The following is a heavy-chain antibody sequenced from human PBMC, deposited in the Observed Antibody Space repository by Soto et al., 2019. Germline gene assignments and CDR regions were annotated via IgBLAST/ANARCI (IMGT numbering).Heavy chain of an antibody. J-gene: IGHJ4*02. CDR1: GFTFSDHY. D-gene: IGHD1-7*01. CDR2: IRNKPYSYAT. CDR3: ASSSAPLSGTFDY. V-gene: IGHV3-72*01. Sequence: EVQLVESGGILVQPGGSLRLSCAASGFTFSDHYMDWVRQAPGKGLEWVARIRNKPYSYATEYAASVKGRFTISRDDSNNPLYLQMNSLKTEDTAVYYCASSSAPLSGTFDYWGQGTLVTVSS.